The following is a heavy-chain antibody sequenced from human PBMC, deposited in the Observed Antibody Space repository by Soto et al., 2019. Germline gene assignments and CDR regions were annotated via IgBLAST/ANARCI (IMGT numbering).Heavy chain of an antibody. CDR2: INHSGST. CDR1: GGSFSDYY. Sequence: SETLSLTCAVYGGSFSDYYWSWIRQPPGKGLEWIGEINHSGSTNYNPSLKSRVTISVDTSKNQLSLKLSSVTAADTAVYYCARFASPYAPRAFDFWGQGTMVTV. J-gene: IGHJ3*01. CDR3: ARFASPYAPRAFDF. V-gene: IGHV4-34*01. D-gene: IGHD3-16*01.